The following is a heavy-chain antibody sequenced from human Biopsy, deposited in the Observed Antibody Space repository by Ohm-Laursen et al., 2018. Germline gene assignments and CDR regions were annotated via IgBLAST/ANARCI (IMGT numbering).Heavy chain of an antibody. Sequence: TLSLTCTVSGASITSYYWSWIRQPAGKGLEWIGHTYKGGNTNHNPSLKSRVSMSVDTSKNQLSLTLRSVTAADTAVYYCARDLPSSYYYAMDVWGQGTAVTVSS. J-gene: IGHJ6*02. CDR2: TYKGGNT. CDR1: GASITSYY. V-gene: IGHV4-4*07. CDR3: ARDLPSSYYYAMDV.